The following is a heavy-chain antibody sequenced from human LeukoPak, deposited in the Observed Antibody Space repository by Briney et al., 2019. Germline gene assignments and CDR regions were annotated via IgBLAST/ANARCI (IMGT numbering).Heavy chain of an antibody. V-gene: IGHV5-51*01. D-gene: IGHD3-10*01. Sequence: GESLKISCKSSGYSFGNFWIESVRQMPGKGLEWIGSVYPGDSDIRYSPSLQGQVTISADESISTAYLKWGSLKASDTALYFCARRNNIWLGVLRPGNFDYWGQGTLVTVSS. CDR2: VYPGDSDI. J-gene: IGHJ4*02. CDR3: ARRNNIWLGVLRPGNFDY. CDR1: GYSFGNFW.